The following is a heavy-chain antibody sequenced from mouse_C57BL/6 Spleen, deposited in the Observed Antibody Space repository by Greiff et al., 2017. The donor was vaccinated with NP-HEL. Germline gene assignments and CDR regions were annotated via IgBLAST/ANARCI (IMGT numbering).Heavy chain of an antibody. CDR3: ARSYGNSHFDY. J-gene: IGHJ2*01. CDR1: GFTFSDYY. V-gene: IGHV5-16*01. CDR2: INYDGSST. D-gene: IGHD2-1*01. Sequence: EVQVVESEGGLVQPGSSMKLSCTASGFTFSDYYMAWVRQVPEKGLEWVANINYDGSSTYYLDSLKSRFIISRDNAKNILYLQMSSLKSEDTATYYCARSYGNSHFDYWGQGTTLTVSS.